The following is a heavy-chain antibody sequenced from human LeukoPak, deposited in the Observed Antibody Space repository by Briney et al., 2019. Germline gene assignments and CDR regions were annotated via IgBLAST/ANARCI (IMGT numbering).Heavy chain of an antibody. D-gene: IGHD2-15*01. J-gene: IGHJ6*03. CDR1: GGSISSSSYY. Sequence: SKTLSLTCTVSGGSISSSSYYWGWIRQPPGKGLEWIGSIYYSGSTYYNPSLKSRVTISVDTSKNQFSLKLSSVTAADTAVYYCARPQAAFYYYYYMDVWGKGTTVTVSS. CDR3: ARPQAAFYYYYYMDV. CDR2: IYYSGST. V-gene: IGHV4-39*01.